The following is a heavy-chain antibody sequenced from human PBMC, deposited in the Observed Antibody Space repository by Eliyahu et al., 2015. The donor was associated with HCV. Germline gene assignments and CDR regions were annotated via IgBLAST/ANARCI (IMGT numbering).Heavy chain of an antibody. CDR1: GFXLSDHS. CDR2: ISGGGHVT. V-gene: IGHV3-21*02. Sequence: EIQLVESGGGLVKPGGSLXLSCVXSGFXLSDHSMNXVRXAPGRGLEYVSSISGGGHVTLYTASVRGRFTISRDNARNSLYLQMNSLRVEDAAVYFCGRDRGNTYSASSNAIDIWGQGTMVTVSS. CDR3: GRDRGNTYSASSNAIDI. D-gene: IGHD5-12*01. J-gene: IGHJ3*02.